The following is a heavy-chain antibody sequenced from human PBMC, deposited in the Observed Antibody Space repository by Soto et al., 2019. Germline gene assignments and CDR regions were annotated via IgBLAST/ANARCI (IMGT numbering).Heavy chain of an antibody. CDR3: ARVGIAAADDYWYFDL. V-gene: IGHV1-69*13. CDR1: GGTFSSYA. Sequence: SVKVSCKASGGTFSSYAISWVRQAPGQGLEWMGGIIPILGTANYAQKFQGRVTITADESTSTAYMELSSLRSEDTAVYYCARVGIAAADDYWYFDLWGRGTLVTVSS. D-gene: IGHD6-13*01. CDR2: IIPILGTA. J-gene: IGHJ2*01.